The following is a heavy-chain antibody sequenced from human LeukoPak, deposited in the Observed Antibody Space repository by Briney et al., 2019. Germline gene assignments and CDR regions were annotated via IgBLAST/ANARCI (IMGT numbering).Heavy chain of an antibody. Sequence: GASVKVSCKASGGTFSSYAISWVRQAPGQGLEWMGGTIPIFGTANYAQKFQGRVTITADESTSTAYMELSSLRSEDTAVYYCARDLGDYYGSGSYRFDPWGQGTLVTVSS. CDR2: TIPIFGTA. D-gene: IGHD3-10*01. J-gene: IGHJ5*02. CDR3: ARDLGDYYGSGSYRFDP. CDR1: GGTFSSYA. V-gene: IGHV1-69*13.